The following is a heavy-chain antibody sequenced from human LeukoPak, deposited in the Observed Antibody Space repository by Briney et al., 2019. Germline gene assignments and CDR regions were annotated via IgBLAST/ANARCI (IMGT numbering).Heavy chain of an antibody. CDR1: GYTFTSYD. D-gene: IGHD6-13*01. CDR3: ARDPHSSSWYDY. J-gene: IGHJ4*02. V-gene: IGHV1-46*01. CDR2: INPSGGST. Sequence: GASVKVSCQASGYTFTSYDMHWLRQAPGQGLEWMGIINPSGGSTSYAQKFQGRVTMTRDTSTSTVYMELSSLRSEDTAVYYCARDPHSSSWYDYWGQGTLVTVSS.